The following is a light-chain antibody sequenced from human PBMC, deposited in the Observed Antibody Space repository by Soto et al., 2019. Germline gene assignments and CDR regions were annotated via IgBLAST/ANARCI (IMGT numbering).Light chain of an antibody. J-gene: IGKJ1*01. CDR2: DAS. Sequence: EIVMTQSPATLSVSPGERVTLSCRGSQSVSRSLPWYQQKPGQAPRLLIYDASTRATGIPARFSGSGSGTDFTLTISRLEPEDFAVYYCQQYGSSGTFGQGTKVDIK. CDR1: QSVSRS. CDR3: QQYGSSGT. V-gene: IGKV3-20*01.